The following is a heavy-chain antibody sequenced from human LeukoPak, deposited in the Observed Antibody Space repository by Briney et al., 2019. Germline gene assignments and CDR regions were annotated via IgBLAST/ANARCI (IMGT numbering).Heavy chain of an antibody. CDR1: GYTFIGYY. V-gene: IGHV1-2*02. CDR3: ARDQGHWNGYYFDY. J-gene: IGHJ4*02. Sequence: ASVKVSCKASGYTFIGYYMHWVRQAPGQGLEWMGWINPKSGGTKYAQRFQGRVTMTRDTSITTAYMDVSRLRPDDTAVYYCARDQGHWNGYYFDYWTQGTLVTVSS. D-gene: IGHD1-1*01. CDR2: INPKSGGT.